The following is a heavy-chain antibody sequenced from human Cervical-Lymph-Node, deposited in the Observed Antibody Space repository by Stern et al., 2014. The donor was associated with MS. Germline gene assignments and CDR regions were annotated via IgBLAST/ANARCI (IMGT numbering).Heavy chain of an antibody. Sequence: QVQLVQSGAEVKKPGSSVKVSCKASGGTLRTYAISWVRQAPGQGLEWMGGIIPIFDTSSYAQKFQGRLTITADESTTTAYMELSSLRSEDTDVYVCARGIVVVPATYYFDSWGQGTLVTVSS. CDR2: IIPIFDTS. D-gene: IGHD2-2*01. CDR3: ARGIVVVPATYYFDS. CDR1: GGTLRTYA. J-gene: IGHJ4*02. V-gene: IGHV1-69*01.